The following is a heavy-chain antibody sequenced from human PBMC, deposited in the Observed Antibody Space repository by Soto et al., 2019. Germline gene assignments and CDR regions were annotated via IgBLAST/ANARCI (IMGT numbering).Heavy chain of an antibody. CDR1: GDSISAVDYF. J-gene: IGHJ5*01. CDR2: IYKSTTT. D-gene: IGHD2-15*01. CDR3: ARGRYCLTGRCFPNWFDS. V-gene: IGHV4-30-4*01. Sequence: SETLSLTCSVSGDSISAVDYFWAWIRQPPGQALEYIGYIYKSTTTYYNPSFEGRVAISLDTSKSQFSLTVTSVTAADTAVYFCARGRYCLTGRCFPNWFDSWGQGTLVTV.